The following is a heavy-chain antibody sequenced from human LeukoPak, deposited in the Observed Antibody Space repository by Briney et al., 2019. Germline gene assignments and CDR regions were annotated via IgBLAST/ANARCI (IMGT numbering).Heavy chain of an antibody. CDR2: ISWNSGSI. J-gene: IGHJ6*03. CDR1: GFTFDDYA. CDR3: ARGATTVYYYYYMDV. V-gene: IGHV3-9*01. Sequence: PGRSLRLSCAASGFTFDDYAMHWVRQAPGKGLEWVSGISWNSGSIGYADSVKGRFTISRDNAKNSLYLQMNSLRAEDTAVFYCARGATTVYYYYYMDVWGKGTTVTVSS. D-gene: IGHD4-11*01.